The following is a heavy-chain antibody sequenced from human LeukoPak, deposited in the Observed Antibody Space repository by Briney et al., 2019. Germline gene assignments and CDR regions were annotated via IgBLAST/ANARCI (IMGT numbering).Heavy chain of an antibody. CDR2: ITGSTRST. CDR3: AKDQLNRFCSAGSCSVTHDY. V-gene: IGHV3-23*01. CDR1: GFIFNAYG. D-gene: IGHD2-15*01. J-gene: IGHJ4*02. Sequence: GGSLRLSCAASGFIFNAYGMSWVRQAPGQGLEWVAAITGSTRSTCYTDSVKGRFIISRDNSKNTVYLQMNSLRAEDTAVYYCAKDQLNRFCSAGSCSVTHDYWGQGTLVTVSS.